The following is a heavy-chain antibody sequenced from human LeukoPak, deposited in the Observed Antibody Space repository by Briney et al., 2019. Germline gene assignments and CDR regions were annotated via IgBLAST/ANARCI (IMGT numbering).Heavy chain of an antibody. D-gene: IGHD3-10*01. CDR2: INPSGSST. CDR3: ARGHYGSGSWRRWFDP. Sequence: ASVKVSCKASGYTFTSYYMHRVRQAPGQGLEWMGIINPSGSSTSYAQKFQGRVTMTRDTSTSTVYMELSSLRSEDTAVYYCARGHYGSGSWRRWFDPWGQGTLVTVSS. CDR1: GYTFTSYY. J-gene: IGHJ5*02. V-gene: IGHV1-46*01.